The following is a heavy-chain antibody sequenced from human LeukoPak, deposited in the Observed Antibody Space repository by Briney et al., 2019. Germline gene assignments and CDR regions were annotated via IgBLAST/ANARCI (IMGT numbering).Heavy chain of an antibody. Sequence: GESLKISCKGTGYSFTSYWIGWVRQMPGKGLEWMGIIYPGDSDTRYSPSLQGQVTISADKSISTAYLQWSSLKASDTAMYYRARHQQLVELDYWGQGTLVTVSS. CDR3: ARHQQLVELDY. CDR1: GYSFTSYW. CDR2: IYPGDSDT. D-gene: IGHD6-13*01. V-gene: IGHV5-51*01. J-gene: IGHJ4*02.